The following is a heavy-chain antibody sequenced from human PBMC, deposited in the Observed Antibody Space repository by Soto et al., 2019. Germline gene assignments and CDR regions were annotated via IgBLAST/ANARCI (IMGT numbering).Heavy chain of an antibody. CDR2: NYSSGST. D-gene: IGHD5-18*01. J-gene: IGHJ4*02. Sequence: PETLSLTCTVSGDSVSSDNYYWTWIRQPPGKGLEWIGYNYSSGSTNYNPSLKSRVTISLDTSSYLFSLKLTSVAAADSAVYYCARDIRGYSRAFDYWGQGTLVTVSS. CDR1: GDSVSSDNYY. V-gene: IGHV4-61*01. CDR3: ARDIRGYSRAFDY.